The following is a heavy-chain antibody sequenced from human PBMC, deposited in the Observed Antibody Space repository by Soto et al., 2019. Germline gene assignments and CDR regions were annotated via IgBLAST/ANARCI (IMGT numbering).Heavy chain of an antibody. CDR2: ISSSGSSI. D-gene: IGHD3-10*01. Sequence: QVQLVESGGGLVKPGGSLRLSCAASGLTFSDCYMNWIRQAPGKGLEWVSYISSSGSSINYAGSVKGRFTISRDNAKNSLYLQRNSLRAEDTAMYYCARVRFGEWGYAMDVWGQGITVTVSS. J-gene: IGHJ6*02. V-gene: IGHV3-11*01. CDR1: GLTFSDCY. CDR3: ARVRFGEWGYAMDV.